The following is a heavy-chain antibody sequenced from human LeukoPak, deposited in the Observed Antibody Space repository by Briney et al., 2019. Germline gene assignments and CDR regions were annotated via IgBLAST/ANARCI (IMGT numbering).Heavy chain of an antibody. CDR3: ARGANYYGSGSYYRYYFDY. Sequence: SETLSLTCTVSGYSISSGYYWGWIRQPPGKGPEWIGSIYHSGSTYYNPSLKSRVTISVDTSKNQFSLKLSSVTAADTAVYYCARGANYYGSGSYYRYYFDYWGQGTLVTVSS. CDR2: IYHSGST. V-gene: IGHV4-38-2*02. D-gene: IGHD3-10*01. CDR1: GYSISSGYY. J-gene: IGHJ4*02.